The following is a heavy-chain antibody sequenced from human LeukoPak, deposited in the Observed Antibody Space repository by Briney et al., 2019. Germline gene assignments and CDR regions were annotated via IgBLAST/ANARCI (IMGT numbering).Heavy chain of an antibody. CDR2: INPSGGST. V-gene: IGHV1-46*01. D-gene: IGHD3-10*01. CDR1: GYTFTSYY. CDR3: ARTVYYYGSGSYPYYFDY. J-gene: IGHJ4*02. Sequence: GASVKVSCKASGYTFTSYYMHWVRQAPGQGLEWMGIINPSGGSTSYAQKFQGRVTMTRDMSTSTVYMELSSLRSEDTAVYYCARTVYYYGSGSYPYYFDYWGQGTLVTVSS.